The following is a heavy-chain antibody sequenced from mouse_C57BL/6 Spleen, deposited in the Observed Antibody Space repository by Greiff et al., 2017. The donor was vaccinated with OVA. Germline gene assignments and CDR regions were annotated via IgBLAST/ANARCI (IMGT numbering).Heavy chain of an antibody. CDR1: GFSLTSYG. V-gene: IGHV2-2*01. CDR3: ARRGYFDV. CDR2: IWSGGST. J-gene: IGHJ1*03. Sequence: QVHVKQSGPGLVQPSQSLSITCTVSGFSLTSYGVHWVRQSPGKRLEWLGVIWSGGSTDYNAAFISRLSISKDNSKSQVFFKMNSLQADDTAIYYCARRGYFDVWGTGTTVTVSS.